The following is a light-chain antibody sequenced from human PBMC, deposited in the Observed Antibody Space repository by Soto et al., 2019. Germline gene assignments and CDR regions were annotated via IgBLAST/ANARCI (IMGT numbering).Light chain of an antibody. Sequence: QSLLTRPPSVPAAPVQRVTISGSGSSSNIGGNSVSWYQQLPGTAPKLLIYGDDKRPSAIPDRFSGSKPGTSPSLGIPGFQTRDEAEYYCGSWDSSLSAYVFGTATKVTVL. V-gene: IGLV1-51*01. CDR1: SSNIGGNS. CDR2: GDD. J-gene: IGLJ1*01. CDR3: GSWDSSLSAYV.